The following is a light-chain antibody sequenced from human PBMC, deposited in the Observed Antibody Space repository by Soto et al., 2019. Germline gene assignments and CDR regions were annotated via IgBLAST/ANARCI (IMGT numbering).Light chain of an antibody. Sequence: QSALTQPRSVSGSPGQSVTISCTGTTNYVSWFQQHPGKAPKLIIYEVSNRPSGVSNRFSGSKSGNTASLTISGLQAEDEAAYYCSSYTSSTTLGVLFGGGTKLTVL. CDR1: TNY. CDR2: EVS. CDR3: SSYTSSTTLGVL. V-gene: IGLV2-14*01. J-gene: IGLJ2*01.